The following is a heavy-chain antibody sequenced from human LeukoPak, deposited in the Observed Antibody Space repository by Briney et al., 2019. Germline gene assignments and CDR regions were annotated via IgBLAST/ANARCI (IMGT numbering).Heavy chain of an antibody. CDR3: AGSTASYFDY. CDR2: IYSGGST. J-gene: IGHJ4*02. V-gene: IGHV3-53*01. CDR1: GFTVSSNY. D-gene: IGHD4-17*01. Sequence: GGSLTLSCAASGFTVSSNYMSWVRQAPGKGLEWVSVIYSGGSTYYAHSVKGRFTISRDNSKNKLSLPMTTLRAEDTAVYLCAGSTASYFDYWREGA.